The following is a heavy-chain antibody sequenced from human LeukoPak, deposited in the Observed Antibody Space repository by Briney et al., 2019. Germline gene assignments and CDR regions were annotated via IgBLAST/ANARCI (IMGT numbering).Heavy chain of an antibody. D-gene: IGHD5-12*01. CDR2: IYTSGST. J-gene: IGHJ5*02. Sequence: SSETLSLTCTVSGNSISSGDNYWSWIRQPAGKGLEWIGRIYTSGSTNYNPSLKSRVTISVDTSKNQFSLKLSSVTAADTAVYYCARAEATTNNWFDPWGQGTLVTVSS. CDR1: GNSISSGDNY. CDR3: ARAEATTNNWFDP. V-gene: IGHV4-61*02.